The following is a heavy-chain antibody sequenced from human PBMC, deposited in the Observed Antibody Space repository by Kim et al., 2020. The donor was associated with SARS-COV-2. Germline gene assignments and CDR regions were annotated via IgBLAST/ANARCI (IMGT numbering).Heavy chain of an antibody. J-gene: IGHJ4*02. Sequence: SETLSLTCTVSGGSISSSSYYWGWIRQPPGKGLEWIGSIYYSGSTYYNPSLKSRVTISVDTSKNQFSLKLSSVTAADTAVYYCARGGGGSYLIGYWGQGTLVTVSS. CDR2: IYYSGST. CDR3: ARGGGGSYLIGY. CDR1: GGSISSSSYY. D-gene: IGHD1-26*01. V-gene: IGHV4-39*01.